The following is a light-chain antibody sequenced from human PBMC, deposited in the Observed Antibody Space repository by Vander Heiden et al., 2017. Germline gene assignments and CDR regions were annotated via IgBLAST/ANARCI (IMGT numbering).Light chain of an antibody. V-gene: IGLV2-14*03. CDR2: DVT. Sequence: QSALTPPASVSPSPALSVIISCTGTSSAVGGYNYVSGYQQHPGNAPKLMIYDVTNRPSGVSYRFSGSKSGNTASLTISGLQAEDEAYYYCISYTSSTTLVFGTGTTLTVL. J-gene: IGLJ1*01. CDR1: SSAVGGYNY. CDR3: ISYTSSTTLV.